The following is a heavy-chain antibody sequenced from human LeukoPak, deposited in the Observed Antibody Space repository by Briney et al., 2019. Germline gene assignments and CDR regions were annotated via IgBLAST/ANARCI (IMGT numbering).Heavy chain of an antibody. Sequence: GASVKVSCKASGYTFTDYYMHWVRQAPGQGLEWVGWVNPNSGGTNYAQNFQGRVTMTRDTSISTAYMELSRLRSDDTAVYFCARGYGDNSGAFDIWGQGTLVTVSS. J-gene: IGHJ3*02. CDR2: VNPNSGGT. CDR1: GYTFTDYY. D-gene: IGHD4-23*01. V-gene: IGHV1-2*02. CDR3: ARGYGDNSGAFDI.